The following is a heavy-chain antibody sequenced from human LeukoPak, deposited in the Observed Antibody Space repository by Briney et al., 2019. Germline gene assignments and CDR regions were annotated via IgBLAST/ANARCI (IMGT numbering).Heavy chain of an antibody. V-gene: IGHV4-39*02. CDR3: ARDLWDYDILTGPTMGAFDI. CDR1: GGSISSSSYY. Sequence: SETLSLTCTVSGGSISSSSYYWGWIRQPPGKGLEWIGSIYYSGSTYYNPSLKSRVTISVDTSKNQFSLKLSSVTAADTAVYYCARDLWDYDILTGPTMGAFDIWGQGTMVTVSS. CDR2: IYYSGST. J-gene: IGHJ3*02. D-gene: IGHD3-9*01.